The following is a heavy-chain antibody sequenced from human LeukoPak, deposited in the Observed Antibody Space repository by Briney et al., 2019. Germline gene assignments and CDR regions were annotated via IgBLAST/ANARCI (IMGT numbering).Heavy chain of an antibody. CDR2: IYTSGST. CDR1: GGSISSYY. D-gene: IGHD2-8*01. J-gene: IGHJ4*02. Sequence: SETLCLTCTVSGGSISSYYWSWIRQPAGKGLEWIGRIYTSGSTNHNPSLKSRVTISVDKSKNQFSLKLSSVTAADTAVYYCARVLVERGYYFDYWGQGTLVTVSS. V-gene: IGHV4-4*07. CDR3: ARVLVERGYYFDY.